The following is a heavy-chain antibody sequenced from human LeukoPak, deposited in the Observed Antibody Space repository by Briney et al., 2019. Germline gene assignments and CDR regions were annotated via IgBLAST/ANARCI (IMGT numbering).Heavy chain of an antibody. V-gene: IGHV1-2*02. J-gene: IGHJ4*02. Sequence: ASVKVSCKASGYTFTGYYMHWVRQAPGQGLEWMGWINPNSGGTNYAQKFQGRVTMTRDTSISTAYMELSRLRSDDTAVYYCARFWTLKNYGGYGRWGKGTLVTVSS. D-gene: IGHD4-17*01. CDR1: GYTFTGYY. CDR3: ARFWTLKNYGGYGR. CDR2: INPNSGGT.